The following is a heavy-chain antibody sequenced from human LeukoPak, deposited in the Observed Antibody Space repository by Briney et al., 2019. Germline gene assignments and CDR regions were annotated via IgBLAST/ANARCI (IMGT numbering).Heavy chain of an antibody. D-gene: IGHD3-22*01. J-gene: IGHJ3*02. V-gene: IGHV4-34*01. CDR3: ASLRREGTVVVRAHDAFDI. CDR1: GGSFSGYY. CDR2: INHSGST. Sequence: SETLSLTCAVYGGSFSGYYWSWIRQPPGKGLEWIGEINHSGSTSYNPSLKSRVTISIDTSKNQFSLKLSSVTAADSAVYYCASLRREGTVVVRAHDAFDIWGQGTMVTVSS.